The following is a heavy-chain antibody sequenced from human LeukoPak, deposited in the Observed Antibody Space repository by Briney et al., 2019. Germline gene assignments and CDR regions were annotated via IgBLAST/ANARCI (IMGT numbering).Heavy chain of an antibody. D-gene: IGHD2-21*02. CDR1: GFTFSSYG. Sequence: GGSLSLSCAASGFTFSSYGMHWVRQAPGKGLEWVAVMSYDGSHTYYADSVKGRFTIPRDNSKNTLYLQMKSLRAEDTAVYYCAKEFPLYYGGDCSNFDYWGQGTLVTVSS. J-gene: IGHJ4*02. CDR2: MSYDGSHT. CDR3: AKEFPLYYGGDCSNFDY. V-gene: IGHV3-30*18.